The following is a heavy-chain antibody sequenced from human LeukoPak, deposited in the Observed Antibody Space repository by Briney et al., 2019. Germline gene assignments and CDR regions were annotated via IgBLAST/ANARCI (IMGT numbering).Heavy chain of an antibody. V-gene: IGHV3-48*03. CDR3: ASDPGYYYDSSGSD. D-gene: IGHD3-22*01. CDR1: GFTFSSYE. CDR2: ISSSGSTI. Sequence: GGSLRLSCAASGFTFSSYEMNWVRQAPGKGLEWVSYISSSGSTIYYADSVEGRFTISRDNAKNSLYLQMNSLRAEDTAVYYCASDPGYYYDSSGSDWGQGTLVTVSS. J-gene: IGHJ4*02.